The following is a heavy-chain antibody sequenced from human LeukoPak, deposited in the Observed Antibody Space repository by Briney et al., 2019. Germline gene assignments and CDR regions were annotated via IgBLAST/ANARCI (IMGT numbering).Heavy chain of an antibody. D-gene: IGHD3-9*01. J-gene: IGHJ4*02. Sequence: GGSLRLSCAASGFTVSSNYMSWVRQAPGKGLEWVSVIYSGGSTYYADSVKGRFTISRDNSKNTLYLQMNSLRAEDTAVYYCARGYYDILTGYYSGGDDYWGQGTLVTVSS. CDR2: IYSGGST. CDR3: ARGYYDILTGYYSGGDDY. CDR1: GFTVSSNY. V-gene: IGHV3-66*01.